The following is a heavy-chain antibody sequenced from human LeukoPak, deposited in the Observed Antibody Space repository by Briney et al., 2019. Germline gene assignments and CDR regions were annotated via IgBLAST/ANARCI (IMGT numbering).Heavy chain of an antibody. CDR2: ISSSGSSI. V-gene: IGHV3-48*03. J-gene: IGHJ5*01. CDR1: GFIFSSYE. D-gene: IGHD1-26*01. Sequence: GGSLRLSCAASGFIFSSYEMNWVRQAPGKGLEWVSYISSSGSSIYYADSVKGRFTISRDNAKNSLYLQMNSLRAEDTAVYYCAGEQRMGVTWWFDSWGQGTLVTVSS. CDR3: AGEQRMGVTWWFDS.